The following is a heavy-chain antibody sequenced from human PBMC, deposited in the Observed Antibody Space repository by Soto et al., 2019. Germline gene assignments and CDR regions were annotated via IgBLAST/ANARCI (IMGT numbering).Heavy chain of an antibody. J-gene: IGHJ4*02. V-gene: IGHV4-4*02. CDR3: ARRGGSAAGTQFGY. D-gene: IGHD6-13*01. CDR2: IYHSGST. CDR1: SGSISSSNW. Sequence: QVQLQESGPGLVKPSGTLSLTCAVSSGSISSSNWWSWVRQPPGKGLEWIGEIYHSGSTNYNPSLERRVHRSVDKSTDQSTLKLSCGAAADTVLYDCARRGGSAAGTQFGYWGQGTLVTVSS.